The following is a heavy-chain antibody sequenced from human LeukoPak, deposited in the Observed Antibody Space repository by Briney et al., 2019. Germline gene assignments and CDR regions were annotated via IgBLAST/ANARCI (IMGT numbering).Heavy chain of an antibody. CDR1: VYTFTNFY. Sequence: ASVNVSCKASVYTFTNFYIHWVRQAPGQGLEWMRWNNPNSGDTNYAPSFQGRVTMTRDTSISTAYMEVSRLTSDDTAIYYCATGYGDYVSRFDSWGQGTLVTVYS. V-gene: IGHV1-2*02. CDR2: NNPNSGDT. D-gene: IGHD4-17*01. CDR3: ATGYGDYVSRFDS. J-gene: IGHJ4*02.